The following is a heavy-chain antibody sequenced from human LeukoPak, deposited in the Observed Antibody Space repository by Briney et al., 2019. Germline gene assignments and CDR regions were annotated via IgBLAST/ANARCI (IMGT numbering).Heavy chain of an antibody. J-gene: IGHJ4*02. Sequence: PGGSLRLSCAASGFTFSSYSMNWVRQAPGKGLEWVSSISSSSSYICYADSVKGRFTISRDNAKNSLYLQMNSLRAEDTAVYYCARGLSDSYGYGYWGQGTLVTVSS. V-gene: IGHV3-21*01. CDR2: ISSSSSYI. D-gene: IGHD5-18*01. CDR1: GFTFSSYS. CDR3: ARGLSDSYGYGY.